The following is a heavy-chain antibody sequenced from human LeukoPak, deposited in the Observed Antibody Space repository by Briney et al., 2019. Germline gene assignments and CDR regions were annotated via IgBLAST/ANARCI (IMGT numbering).Heavy chain of an antibody. J-gene: IGHJ4*02. V-gene: IGHV3-9*01. CDR3: ANGRAVAGPFDY. D-gene: IGHD6-19*01. CDR2: INWNSGSI. Sequence: GGSLRLSCVASGFSFEDYAMHWVRQAPGKGLEWVSGINWNSGSIGYADSVKGRFTISRDNAKNSLYLQMNGLRSEDKALYYCANGRAVAGPFDYWGQGIMVTVSS. CDR1: GFSFEDYA.